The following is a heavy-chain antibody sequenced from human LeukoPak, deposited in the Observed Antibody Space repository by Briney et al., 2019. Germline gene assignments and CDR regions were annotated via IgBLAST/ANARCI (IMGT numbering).Heavy chain of an antibody. CDR2: FDPEDGET. CDR3: ATPYSSGWYVRGWFDP. D-gene: IGHD6-19*01. V-gene: IGHV1-24*01. J-gene: IGHJ5*02. Sequence: ASAKVSCKVSGYTLTELSMHWVRQAPGKGLEWMGGFDPEDGETIYAQKFQGRVTMTEDTSTDTAYMELSSLRSEDTAVYYCATPYSSGWYVRGWFDPWGQGTLVTVSS. CDR1: GYTLTELS.